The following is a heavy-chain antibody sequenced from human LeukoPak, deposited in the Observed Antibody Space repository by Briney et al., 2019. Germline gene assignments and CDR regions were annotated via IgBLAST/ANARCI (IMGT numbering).Heavy chain of an antibody. CDR3: VKVIYSGWEGELSD. V-gene: IGHV3-23*01. CDR1: GFTFSSYA. D-gene: IGHD5-12*01. Sequence: GGSLRHSCAASGFTFSSYAMSWVRQAPGKGLEWVSAISGSGGSTYYADSVKGRFTISRDNAKNTLYLQMNSLRAEDTAVYYCVKVIYSGWEGELSDWGQGTLVTVSS. J-gene: IGHJ4*02. CDR2: ISGSGGST.